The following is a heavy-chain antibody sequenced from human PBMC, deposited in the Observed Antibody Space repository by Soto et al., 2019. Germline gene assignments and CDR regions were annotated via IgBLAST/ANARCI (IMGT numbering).Heavy chain of an antibody. D-gene: IGHD1-1*01. CDR1: GASFSGYY. V-gene: IGHV4-34*01. CDR2: INHSGST. Sequence: QVHLQQWGAGLLKPSETLSLTCAVYGASFSGYYWTWIRQPPGKGLEWIGEINHSGSTNYNPSLKSRVIMSVDTSKNQVSLDLISVTAADTAVYYCARGGAGAGTDYYYYYYVDVWAKGTTVTVSS. J-gene: IGHJ6*03. CDR3: ARGGAGAGTDYYYYYYVDV.